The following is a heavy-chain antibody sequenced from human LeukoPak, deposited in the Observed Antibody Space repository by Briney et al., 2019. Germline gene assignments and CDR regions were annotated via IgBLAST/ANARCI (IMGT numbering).Heavy chain of an antibody. CDR1: GFTFDDYA. J-gene: IGHJ4*02. CDR3: AKGWRKRWLQGNFDY. V-gene: IGHV3-9*01. Sequence: PGRSLRLSCAASGFTFDDYAMHWVRQAPGKGLEWVSGISWNSGSIGYADSVKGRFTISRDNAKNSLYLQMNSLRAEDTALYYCAKGWRKRWLQGNFDYWGQGTLVTVSS. CDR2: ISWNSGSI. D-gene: IGHD5-24*01.